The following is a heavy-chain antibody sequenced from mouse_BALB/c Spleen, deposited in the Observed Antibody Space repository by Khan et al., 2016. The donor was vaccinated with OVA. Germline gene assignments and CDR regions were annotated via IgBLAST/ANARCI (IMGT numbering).Heavy chain of an antibody. CDR2: INPSSGYI. CDR3: ASLRRRVDY. D-gene: IGHD1-1*01. J-gene: IGHJ4*01. Sequence: QVQLQQSAAELARPGASVKMSCKASGYSFTTYTIHWVKQRPGQGLEWIGNINPSSGYIEYNQKFKDKTTLTADKSSSTAYMQLSSLTSEDSAVNDEASLRRRVDYWGQGTTVTVSS. CDR1: GYSFTTYT. V-gene: IGHV1-4*02.